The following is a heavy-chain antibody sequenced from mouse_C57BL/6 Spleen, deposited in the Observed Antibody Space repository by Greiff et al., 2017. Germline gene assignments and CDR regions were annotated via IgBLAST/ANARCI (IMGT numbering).Heavy chain of an antibody. Sequence: DVKLVESGGDLVKPGGSLKLSCAASGFTFSSYGMSWVRQTPDKRLEWVATISSGGSYTYYPDSVKGRFTISRDNAKNTLYLQMSSLKSEDTAMYYCARHGDDVYSSFDYWGQGTTLTVSS. D-gene: IGHD2-3*01. CDR3: ARHGDDVYSSFDY. J-gene: IGHJ2*01. V-gene: IGHV5-6*02. CDR1: GFTFSSYG. CDR2: ISSGGSYT.